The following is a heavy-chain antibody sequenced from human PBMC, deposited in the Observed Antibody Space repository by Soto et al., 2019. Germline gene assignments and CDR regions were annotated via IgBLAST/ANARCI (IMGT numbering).Heavy chain of an antibody. CDR3: ARARSWWYFDL. J-gene: IGHJ2*01. V-gene: IGHV1-3*05. CDR1: GYTFTSYA. CDR2: INAGNGNT. Sequence: QVQLVQSGAEEKKPGASVKVSCKASGYTFTSYAMHWVRQAPGQRLEWMGWINAGNGNTKYSQKFQGRVTITRDTSASTAYMELRSLSSEDTAVYYCARARSWWYFDLWGRGTLVTVSS.